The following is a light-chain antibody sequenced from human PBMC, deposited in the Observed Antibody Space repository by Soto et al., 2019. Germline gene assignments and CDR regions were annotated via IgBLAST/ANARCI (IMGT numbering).Light chain of an antibody. CDR2: AAS. CDR1: QGIRND. CDR3: LQDYYHTRT. Sequence: SPPAWSASVDNSVPMTCRASQGIRNDLGWYQQKPGKAPKLLIYAASSLQSGVPSRFSGSGSGTDFTLTISSLQPEDFATYYCLQDYYHTRTFAQGTKVEIK. V-gene: IGKV1-6*01. J-gene: IGKJ1*01.